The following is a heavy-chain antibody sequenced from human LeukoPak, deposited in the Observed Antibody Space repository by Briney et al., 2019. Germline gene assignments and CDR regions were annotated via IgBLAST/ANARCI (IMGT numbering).Heavy chain of an antibody. Sequence: GGSLRLSCAASGFTFNNYAMSWVRQAPGKGLERVSTISGSGSNTYYADSVKGRFTISRDNSKNTLYLQMNSLRAEDTAVYYCAKSVRGYTYYFDCWGQGTLVTVSS. CDR2: ISGSGSNT. CDR3: AKSVRGYTYYFDC. D-gene: IGHD5-12*01. J-gene: IGHJ4*02. CDR1: GFTFNNYA. V-gene: IGHV3-23*01.